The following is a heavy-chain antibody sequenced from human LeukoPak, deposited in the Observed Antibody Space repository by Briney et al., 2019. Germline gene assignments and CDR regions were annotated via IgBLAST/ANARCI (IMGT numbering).Heavy chain of an antibody. D-gene: IGHD4-17*01. J-gene: IGHJ5*02. CDR3: ARDADYGDWGGIDP. V-gene: IGHV3-74*01. Sequence: GGSPRLSCAASGFTFSRYWMHWVRQAPGRGLVWVSRIHSDGSRISYADSVKGRFTISRDNAKSTLYLQMNSLRAEDTAVYYCARDADYGDWGGIDPWGQGTLVTVSS. CDR1: GFTFSRYW. CDR2: IHSDGSRI.